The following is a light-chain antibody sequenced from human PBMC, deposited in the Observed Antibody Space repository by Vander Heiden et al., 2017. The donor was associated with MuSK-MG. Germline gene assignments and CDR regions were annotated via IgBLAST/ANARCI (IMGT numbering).Light chain of an antibody. CDR1: QDISNY. CDR3: QQFRS. CDR2: DAS. J-gene: IGKJ4*01. Sequence: QSPSPLSASVGDRVTITCQASQDISNYLNRYQQKPGKAPKLLIYDASNLETGVPSRFSGSGSVTDFTFTISSVQPEDIGTYDGQQFRSFGGGTKVEIK. V-gene: IGKV1-33*01.